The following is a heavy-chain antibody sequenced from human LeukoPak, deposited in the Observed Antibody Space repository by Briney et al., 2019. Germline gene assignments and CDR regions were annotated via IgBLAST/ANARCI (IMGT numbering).Heavy chain of an antibody. J-gene: IGHJ3*02. D-gene: IGHD3-10*01. CDR1: GYTFTGYY. V-gene: IGHV1-18*04. Sequence: GASVKVSCKASGYTFTGYYMHWVRQAPGQGLEWMGWISAYNGNTNYAQKLQGRVTMTTDTSTSTAYMELRSLRSDDTAVYYCARGRRITMVRETIDAFDIWGQGTMVTVSS. CDR2: ISAYNGNT. CDR3: ARGRRITMVRETIDAFDI.